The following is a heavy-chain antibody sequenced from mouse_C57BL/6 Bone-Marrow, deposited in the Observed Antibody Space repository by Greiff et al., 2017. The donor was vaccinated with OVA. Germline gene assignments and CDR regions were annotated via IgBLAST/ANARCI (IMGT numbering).Heavy chain of an antibody. V-gene: IGHV1-81*01. J-gene: IGHJ3*01. CDR1: GYTFTSYW. Sequence: QVQLQQPGAELVMPGASVKLSCKASGYTFTSYWMHWVKQRPGQGLEWIGEIYPRSGNTYYNEKFKGKATLTADKSSSTAYMELRSLTSEDSAVYFCAIYDGYPWFAYWGQGTLVTVSA. CDR2: IYPRSGNT. CDR3: AIYDGYPWFAY. D-gene: IGHD2-3*01.